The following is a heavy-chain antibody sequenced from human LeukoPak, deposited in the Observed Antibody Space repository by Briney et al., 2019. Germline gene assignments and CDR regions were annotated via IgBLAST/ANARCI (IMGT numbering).Heavy chain of an antibody. Sequence: PSETLSLTCTVCGGSISSYFWSWIRQPAGKGREGIGRIYTSVTNNYNTTLTSRLTMSVDTSKNQFFLRLSSVTAADTAVYYCAREDPWVAARGLDYWGQGTLVTVSS. J-gene: IGHJ4*02. CDR1: GGSISSYF. CDR2: IYTSVTN. D-gene: IGHD2-15*01. CDR3: AREDPWVAARGLDY. V-gene: IGHV4-4*07.